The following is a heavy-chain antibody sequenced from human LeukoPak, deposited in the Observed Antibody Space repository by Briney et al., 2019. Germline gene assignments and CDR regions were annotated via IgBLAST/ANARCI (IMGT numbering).Heavy chain of an antibody. V-gene: IGHV1-2*06. J-gene: IGHJ4*02. CDR1: GYTFTGYY. D-gene: IGHD3-10*01. Sequence: GASVKVSCKASGYTFTGYYIHWVRQAPGQGLEWMGRINPYSGGTNYVQKFQGRVTMTGDTSISTVYMELSRLRSDDTAVYYFARGDSITMIRGEDLDYWGQGTLVTVSS. CDR3: ARGDSITMIRGEDLDY. CDR2: INPYSGGT.